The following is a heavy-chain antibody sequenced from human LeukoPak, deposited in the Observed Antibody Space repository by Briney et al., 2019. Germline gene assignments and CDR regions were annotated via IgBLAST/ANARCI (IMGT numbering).Heavy chain of an antibody. CDR1: GFSFSAYW. Sequence: GGSLRLSCAASGFSFSAYWMTWVRQAPGTGLEWVANINPAGSETYYVDPVKGRFSISRDNAKNLVYLQMNSLRAVDTAVYHCARFGYVAAVDVWGQGTPVTVSS. CDR3: ARFGYVAAVDV. J-gene: IGHJ4*02. D-gene: IGHD2-15*01. CDR2: INPAGSET. V-gene: IGHV3-7*01.